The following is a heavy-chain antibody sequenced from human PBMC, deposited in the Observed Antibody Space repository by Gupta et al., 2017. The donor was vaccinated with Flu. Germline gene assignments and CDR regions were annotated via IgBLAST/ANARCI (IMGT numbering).Heavy chain of an antibody. CDR3: AKDHCSGGSCRSGFNDY. V-gene: IGHV3-30*18. CDR1: GFTFSSYG. D-gene: IGHD2-15*01. CDR2: ISDDGRNK. Sequence: QVQLVESGGGVFQPGLSLRLSCAASGFTFSSYGMNWVRQAPGKGLEWVAVISDDGRNKYYADSVKGRFTISRDNSKNTLYLQVNGLRAEDTAVYYCAKDHCSGGSCRSGFNDYWGQGTLVTVSS. J-gene: IGHJ4*02.